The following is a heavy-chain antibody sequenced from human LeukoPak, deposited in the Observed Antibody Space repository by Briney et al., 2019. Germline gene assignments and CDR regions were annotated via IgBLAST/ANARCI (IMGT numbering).Heavy chain of an antibody. CDR1: GYTFTSYD. CDR2: MNPNSGNT. CDR3: ARDRLLWFRELFWNPFDY. V-gene: IGHV1-8*01. Sequence: ASVKVSCKASGYTFTSYDINWVRQATGQGLEWMGWMNPNSGNTGYAQKFQGRVTMTRNTSISTAYMELSSLRSDDTAVYYCARDRLLWFRELFWNPFDYWGQGTLVTVSS. J-gene: IGHJ4*02. D-gene: IGHD3-10*01.